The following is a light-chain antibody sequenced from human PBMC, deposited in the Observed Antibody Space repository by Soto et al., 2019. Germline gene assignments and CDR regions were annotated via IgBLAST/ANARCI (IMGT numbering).Light chain of an antibody. CDR1: QSIINSY. CDR2: GAY. V-gene: IGKV3-20*01. J-gene: IGKJ1*01. Sequence: EVVLTQTPGTLSLSSGERATLSCRTSQSIINSYLAWYQQKPGQAPRLLLYGAYNRATGIPDRFSGSGSGIDFTLTISRLEPEDLAVYYCQQYGTAPWTFGQGTKVDIK. CDR3: QQYGTAPWT.